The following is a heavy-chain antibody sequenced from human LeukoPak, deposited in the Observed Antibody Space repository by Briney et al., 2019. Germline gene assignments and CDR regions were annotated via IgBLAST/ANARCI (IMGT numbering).Heavy chain of an antibody. D-gene: IGHD7-27*01. CDR1: GFTFSDYY. CDR3: ARDPPTGEGAFDI. Sequence: PGGSLRHFCGVSGFTFSDYYMSWIRQAPGKGLEWVSYISSSGSTKYYADSVKGRFTISRDNAKNSLYLQMNSLRAEDTAVYYCARDPPTGEGAFDIWGQGTMVTVSS. J-gene: IGHJ3*02. CDR2: ISSSGSTK. V-gene: IGHV3-11*04.